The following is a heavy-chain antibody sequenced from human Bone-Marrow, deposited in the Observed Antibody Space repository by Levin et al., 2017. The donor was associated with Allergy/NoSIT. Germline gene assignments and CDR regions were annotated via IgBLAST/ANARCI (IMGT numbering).Heavy chain of an antibody. D-gene: IGHD1-26*01. J-gene: IGHJ4*02. CDR3: ARGEGCDY. Sequence: SVKVSCRASGGILNSYAINWVRQAPGQGLEWMGGIVAVYGTPNYAQKFQGRVNIIADESTDTVYMELNSLTSEDTALYYCARGEGCDYWGQGTLVTVSS. V-gene: IGHV1-69*13. CDR1: GGILNSYA. CDR2: IVAVYGTP.